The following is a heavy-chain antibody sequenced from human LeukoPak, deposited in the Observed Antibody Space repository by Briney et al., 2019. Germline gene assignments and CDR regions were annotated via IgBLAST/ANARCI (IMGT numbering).Heavy chain of an antibody. CDR3: ARERYFYGGKTWFDP. CDR1: GGYIITSDHY. J-gene: IGHJ5*02. V-gene: IGHV4-39*07. CDR2: IYYTGTT. Sequence: SETLSLTCSVAGGYIITSDHYWGWVRQPPGKGLEWLGSIYYTGTTSTNPFFKIRVTLSVDTSKNQFSLNLTSVTAADTAVYYCARERYFYGGKTWFDPWGQGTLVTVSS. D-gene: IGHD4-23*01.